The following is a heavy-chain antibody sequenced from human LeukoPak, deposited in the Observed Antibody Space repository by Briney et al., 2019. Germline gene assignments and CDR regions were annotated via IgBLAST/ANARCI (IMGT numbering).Heavy chain of an antibody. CDR2: ISAYNGNT. CDR3: ARDLVVVVAATRVWFDP. Sequence: GASVKVSCKASGYTFTSYGISWVRQAPGQGLEWMGWISAYNGNTNYAQKLQGRVTMTTDTSTSIAYMELRSLRSDDTAVYYCARDLVVVVAATRVWFDPWGQGTLVTVSS. V-gene: IGHV1-18*01. CDR1: GYTFTSYG. J-gene: IGHJ5*02. D-gene: IGHD2-15*01.